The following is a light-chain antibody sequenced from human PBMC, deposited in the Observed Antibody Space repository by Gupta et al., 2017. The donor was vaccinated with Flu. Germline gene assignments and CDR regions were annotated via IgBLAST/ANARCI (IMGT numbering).Light chain of an antibody. CDR1: RSDGWAYKH. CDR2: EGN. Sequence: RSDGWAYKHVPWYQQPPGKTPKLLVYEGNNRPLGVFTCFSGSKSCNTAPLTISGLQGEEEAYYYCSSYTSSSTYVVFGGGTKLTVL. J-gene: IGLJ2*01. CDR3: SSYTSSSTYVV. V-gene: IGLV2-14*01.